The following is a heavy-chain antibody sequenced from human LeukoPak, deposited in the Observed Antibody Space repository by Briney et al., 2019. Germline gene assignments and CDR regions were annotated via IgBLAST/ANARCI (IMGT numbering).Heavy chain of an antibody. CDR1: GDTFSSYA. J-gene: IGHJ5*02. Sequence: GASVKVSCKASGDTFSSYAISWVRQAPGQGLEWMGGIIPIFGTANYAQKFQGRVTITADESTSTAYMELSSLRSEDTAVYYCARRPRNVLRFLEVGGFDPWGQGTLVTVSS. D-gene: IGHD3-3*01. CDR3: ARRPRNVLRFLEVGGFDP. V-gene: IGHV1-69*13. CDR2: IIPIFGTA.